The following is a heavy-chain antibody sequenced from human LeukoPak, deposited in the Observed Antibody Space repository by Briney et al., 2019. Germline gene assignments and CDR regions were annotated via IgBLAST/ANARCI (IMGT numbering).Heavy chain of an antibody. CDR1: GFTFGTYT. Sequence: PGGSLRLSCGASGFTFGTYTMNWVRQAPGQGLEWVSSISSSSNYIYYADSVKGRFTISRDNAKNSLYLQMNSLRAEDTAVYYCAREGTDAFDIWGQGTMVTVSS. J-gene: IGHJ3*02. CDR2: ISSSSNYI. V-gene: IGHV3-21*01. CDR3: AREGTDAFDI.